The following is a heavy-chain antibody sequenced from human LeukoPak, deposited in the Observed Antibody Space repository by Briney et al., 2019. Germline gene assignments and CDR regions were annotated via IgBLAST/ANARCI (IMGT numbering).Heavy chain of an antibody. Sequence: GGSLRLSCAASGFSFSSYGMHWVRQAPGKGLEWVSLMSHDGSNKGHADSVKGRFTISRDNSKNTLYLQMNSLRAEDTAVYYCARALAAAGTQGAFDIWGQGTMVTVSS. CDR3: ARALAAAGTQGAFDI. J-gene: IGHJ3*02. CDR2: MSHDGSNK. V-gene: IGHV3-30*12. D-gene: IGHD6-13*01. CDR1: GFSFSSYG.